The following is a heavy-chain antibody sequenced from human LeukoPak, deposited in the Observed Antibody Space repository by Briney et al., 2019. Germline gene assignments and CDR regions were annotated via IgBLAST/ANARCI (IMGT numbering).Heavy chain of an antibody. CDR1: GFTVSSNY. D-gene: IGHD3-22*01. V-gene: IGHV3-53*01. CDR2: IYSGGST. J-gene: IGHJ4*02. CDR3: ARDPYYDSSGRDY. Sequence: TGGSLRLSCAASGFTVSSNYMSWVRQAPGKGLEWVSVIYSGGSTYYADSVKGRFTISRDNSKNTLYLQMNSLRAEDTAVYYCARDPYYDSSGRDYWGQGTLVTVSS.